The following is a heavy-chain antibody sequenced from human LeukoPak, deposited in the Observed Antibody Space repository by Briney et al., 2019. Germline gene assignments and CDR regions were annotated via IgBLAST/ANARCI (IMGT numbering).Heavy chain of an antibody. CDR2: IIPIFGTA. V-gene: IGHV1-69*06. CDR1: GGTFSSYA. D-gene: IGHD2-2*02. CDR3: ARDLGYCSSTSCHTVGSYYGMDV. Sequence: ASVKVSCKASGGTFSSYAISWVRQAPGQGLEWMGGIIPIFGTANYAQKFQGRVTITADKSTSTAYMELSSLRSEDTAVYYCARDLGYCSSTSCHTVGSYYGMDVWGKGTTVTVSS. J-gene: IGHJ6*04.